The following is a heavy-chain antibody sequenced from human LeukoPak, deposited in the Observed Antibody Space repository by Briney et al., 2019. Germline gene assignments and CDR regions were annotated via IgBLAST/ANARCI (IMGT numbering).Heavy chain of an antibody. CDR1: GGSISSGSYY. CDR2: IYTSGST. CDR3: ARGGRYFDWLLERVYMDV. Sequence: SETLSLTCTVSGGSISSGSYYWRWIRQPAGKGLEWIVRIYTSGSTNYNPSRKSRITISVHTSKNQFSLKLSSVTAADTAVYYCARGGRYFDWLLERVYMDVWGKGTTVTISS. J-gene: IGHJ6*03. D-gene: IGHD3-9*01. V-gene: IGHV4-61*02.